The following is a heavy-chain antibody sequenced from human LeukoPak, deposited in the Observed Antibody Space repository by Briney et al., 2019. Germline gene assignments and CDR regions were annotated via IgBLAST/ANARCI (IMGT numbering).Heavy chain of an antibody. V-gene: IGHV4-4*07. Sequence: PSETLSLTCTVSGGSISSYYWSWIRQPAGKGLEWIGRIYTSGSTNYNPSLKSRVTMSVDTSKNQFPLKLSSVTAADTAVYYCAREGIAAARSNWFDPWGQGTLVTVSS. J-gene: IGHJ5*02. CDR1: GGSISSYY. CDR3: AREGIAAARSNWFDP. D-gene: IGHD6-13*01. CDR2: IYTSGST.